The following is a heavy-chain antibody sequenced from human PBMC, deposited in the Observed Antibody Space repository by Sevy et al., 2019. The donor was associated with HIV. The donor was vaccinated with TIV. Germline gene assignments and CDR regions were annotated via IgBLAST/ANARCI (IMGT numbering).Heavy chain of an antibody. CDR1: GYTFTSYG. CDR3: ARDRDYDYIWGTFPYRDY. CDR2: ISAYKGNT. D-gene: IGHD3-16*01. J-gene: IGHJ4*02. Sequence: ASVKVSCKASGYTFTSYGISWVRQAPGQGLEWMGWISAYKGNTNYAQKFQGRVTMTTDTSTFTAYMELRSLRYDATAVYYCARDRDYDYIWGTFPYRDYWGQGTLVTVSS. V-gene: IGHV1-18*01.